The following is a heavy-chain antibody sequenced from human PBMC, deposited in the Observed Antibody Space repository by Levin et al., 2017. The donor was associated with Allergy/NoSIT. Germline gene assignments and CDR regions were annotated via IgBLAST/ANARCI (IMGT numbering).Heavy chain of an antibody. CDR2: IKQDGSEK. CDR1: GFTFSSYW. Sequence: SCAASGFTFSSYWMSWVRQAPGKGLEWVANIKQDGSEKYYVDSVKGRFTISRDNAKNSLYLQMNSLRAEDTAVYYCARDRETIAAAGYFDYWGQGTLVTVSS. CDR3: ARDRETIAAAGYFDY. D-gene: IGHD6-13*01. V-gene: IGHV3-7*01. J-gene: IGHJ4*02.